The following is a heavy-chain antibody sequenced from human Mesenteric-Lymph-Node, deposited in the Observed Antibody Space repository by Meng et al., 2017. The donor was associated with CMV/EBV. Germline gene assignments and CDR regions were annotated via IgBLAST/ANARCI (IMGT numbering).Heavy chain of an antibody. D-gene: IGHD3-10*01. CDR1: GFTFSSYS. CDR3: ARDSQEGAPVLLWFGELPHYYYYGMDV. CDR2: ISSSSSYI. Sequence: GGSLRLSCAASGFTFSSYSMYWVRQAPGKGLEWVSSISSSSSYIYYADSVKGRFTISRDNAKNSLYLQMNSLRAEDTAVYYCARDSQEGAPVLLWFGELPHYYYYGMDVWGQGTTVTVSS. J-gene: IGHJ6*02. V-gene: IGHV3-21*01.